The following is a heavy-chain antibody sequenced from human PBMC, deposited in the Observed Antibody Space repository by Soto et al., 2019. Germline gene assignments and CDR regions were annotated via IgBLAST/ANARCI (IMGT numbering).Heavy chain of an antibody. V-gene: IGHV1-69*05. J-gene: IGHJ4*02. D-gene: IGHD1-26*01. Sequence: SVKVSCKASGGTFSSYAISWVRQAPGQGLEWMGGIIPIFGTANYAQKFQGWVTMTRDTSISTAYMELSRLRSDDTAVYYCAAGGGPTTGADYGGQGTLVTVSS. CDR2: IIPIFGTA. CDR1: GGTFSSYA. CDR3: AAGGGPTTGADY.